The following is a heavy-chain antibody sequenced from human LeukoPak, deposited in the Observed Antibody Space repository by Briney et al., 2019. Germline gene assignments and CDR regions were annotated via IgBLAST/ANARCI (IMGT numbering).Heavy chain of an antibody. V-gene: IGHV1-3*01. CDR2: INAGNGNT. D-gene: IGHD6-13*01. CDR3: ARVGAAAGPYYFDY. Sequence: ASVKVSCTASGYTFTIYAMHWVRQAPGQRLEWMGWINAGNGNTKYSQKFQGRVTITRDTSASTAYMELSSLRSEDTAVYYCARVGAAAGPYYFDYWGQGTLVTVSS. CDR1: GYTFTIYA. J-gene: IGHJ4*02.